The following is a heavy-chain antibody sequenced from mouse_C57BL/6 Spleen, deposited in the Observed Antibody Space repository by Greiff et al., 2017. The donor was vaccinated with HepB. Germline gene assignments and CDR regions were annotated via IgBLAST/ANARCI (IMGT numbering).Heavy chain of an antibody. J-gene: IGHJ3*01. CDR1: GYTFTSYW. V-gene: IGHV1-55*01. CDR3: ARYGTSGLGFAY. D-gene: IGHD4-1*01. CDR2: IYPGSGST. Sequence: VQLQQPGAELVKPGASVKMSCKASGYTFTSYWITWVKQRPGQGLEWIGDIYPGSGSTNYNEKFKSKATLTVDTSSSTAYTQLSSLTSEDSAVYYCARYGTSGLGFAYWGQGTLVTVSA.